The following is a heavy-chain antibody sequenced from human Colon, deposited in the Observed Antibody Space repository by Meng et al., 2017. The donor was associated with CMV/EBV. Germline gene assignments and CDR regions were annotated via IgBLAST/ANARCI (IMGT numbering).Heavy chain of an antibody. D-gene: IGHD3-10*01. Sequence: GGSLRLSCVASGFTFRNYWMHWVRQSPGKGRVWVSHILNDGSGTGYADSVKGRFTISRDNAKNTLYLQMDSLRVEDTAVYYCARGAGGFDYWGQGTRVTVSS. CDR1: GFTFRNYW. J-gene: IGHJ4*02. CDR2: ILNDGSGT. V-gene: IGHV3-74*01. CDR3: ARGAGGFDY.